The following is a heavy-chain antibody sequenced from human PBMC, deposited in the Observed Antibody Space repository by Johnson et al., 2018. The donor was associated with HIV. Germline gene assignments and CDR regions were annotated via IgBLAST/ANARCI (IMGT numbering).Heavy chain of an antibody. CDR2: ISGSGGST. Sequence: VQLVESGGDLIKPGGSLRLSCAASGFTFKNAWMTWVRQVPGKGLEWVSAISGSGGSTYYADSVKGRFTISRDNSKNTLYLQMNSLRAEDTAVYYCVRSASKYDAFDIWGQGTVVTVSS. CDR3: VRSASKYDAFDI. V-gene: IGHV3-23*04. J-gene: IGHJ3*02. CDR1: GFTFKNAW.